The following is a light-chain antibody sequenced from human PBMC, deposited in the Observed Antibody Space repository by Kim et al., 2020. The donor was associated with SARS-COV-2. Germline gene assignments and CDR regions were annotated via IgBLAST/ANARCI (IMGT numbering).Light chain of an antibody. CDR2: EVS. CDR3: CSYAGSNIMV. V-gene: IGLV2-8*01. CDR1: NRDIGGYNY. J-gene: IGLJ2*01. Sequence: GQSVTISCTGTNRDIGGYNYVSWYQQYPGKAPNLMIYEVSKRPSGVPDRFSGSKSGNTASLTVSGLRAEDEANYYCCSYAGSNIMVFGGGTQLTVL.